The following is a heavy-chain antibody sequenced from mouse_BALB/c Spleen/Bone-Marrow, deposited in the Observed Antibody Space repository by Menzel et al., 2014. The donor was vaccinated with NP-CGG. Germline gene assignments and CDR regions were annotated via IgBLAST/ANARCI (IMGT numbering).Heavy chain of an antibody. CDR3: ALYYYGSSGVAY. D-gene: IGHD1-1*01. V-gene: IGHV14-3*02. CDR1: GFNIKDTY. Sequence: VQLQQSGAELVKPGASVKLSCTASGFNIKDTYMHWVKQRPEQGLEWIGRIDPANGNTKYDPKFQGKATITADTSSNTAYLQLSSLTAEDTAVYYCALYYYGSSGVAYWGQGTLVTVSA. J-gene: IGHJ3*01. CDR2: IDPANGNT.